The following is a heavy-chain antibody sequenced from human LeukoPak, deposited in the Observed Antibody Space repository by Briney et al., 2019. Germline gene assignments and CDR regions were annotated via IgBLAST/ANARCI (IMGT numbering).Heavy chain of an antibody. D-gene: IGHD7-27*01. CDR3: ARGYNWGSPTRNFYYLDV. Sequence: SETLSLTCTVSGGSISSYYWGWIRQPAGKGLELMGCIYTSGSTNYNPSLKIRVTMSVDTSKNQFSLKLRSVTAADTAVYYCARGYNWGSPTRNFYYLDVWGKGTTVTVSS. J-gene: IGHJ6*03. V-gene: IGHV4-4*07. CDR2: IYTSGST. CDR1: GGSISSYY.